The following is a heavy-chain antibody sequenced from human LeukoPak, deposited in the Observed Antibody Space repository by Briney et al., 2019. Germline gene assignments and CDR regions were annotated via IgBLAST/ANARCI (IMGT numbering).Heavy chain of an antibody. CDR2: IKQDGSEK. V-gene: IGHV3-7*01. CDR3: ARDPHSGYGSSGGFDC. J-gene: IGHJ4*02. D-gene: IGHD3-22*01. Sequence: GGSLRLSCAASGFTFSSYWMSWVRQAPGKGLEWVGNIKQDGSEKYYVDSVKGRFTTSRDNAKNSLYLQMNSLRAEDTAVYYCARDPHSGYGSSGGFDCWGQGTLVTVSS. CDR1: GFTFSSYW.